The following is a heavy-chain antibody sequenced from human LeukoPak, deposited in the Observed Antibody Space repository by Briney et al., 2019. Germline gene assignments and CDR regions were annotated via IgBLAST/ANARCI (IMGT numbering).Heavy chain of an antibody. V-gene: IGHV1-3*01. Sequence: ASVKVSCKASGYTFSAYGIHWLRQAPGQRFEWMGWIDGDSGDTRYSQKFQGRVTFTRDTSASTVYMELSSLRSEDTAVYYCARGSTSDWPLDYWGQETLVTISS. J-gene: IGHJ4*02. D-gene: IGHD6-19*01. CDR2: IDGDSGDT. CDR3: ARGSTSDWPLDY. CDR1: GYTFSAYG.